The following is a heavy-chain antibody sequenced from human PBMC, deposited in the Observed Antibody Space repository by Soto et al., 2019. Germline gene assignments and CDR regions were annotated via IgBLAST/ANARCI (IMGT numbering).Heavy chain of an antibody. Sequence: GGSLRLSCAAPGFTFSSYDMHWVRQATGKGLEWVSAIGTAGDTYYPGSVKGRFTISRENAKNSLYLQMNSLRAEDTAVYYCARARGDSGSYYFDYWGQGTLVTVSS. CDR2: IGTAGDT. CDR3: ARARGDSGSYYFDY. D-gene: IGHD1-26*01. CDR1: GFTFSSYD. J-gene: IGHJ4*02. V-gene: IGHV3-13*01.